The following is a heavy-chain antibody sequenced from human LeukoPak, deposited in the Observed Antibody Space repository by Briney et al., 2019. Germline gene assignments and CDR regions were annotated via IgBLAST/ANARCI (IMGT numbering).Heavy chain of an antibody. CDR1: GFTFSDHY. D-gene: IGHD5-18*01. V-gene: IGHV3-72*01. Sequence: GGSLRLSCAASGFTFSDHYMDWVRQGPGKRLEWVGRTRNKANSYSTEYAASVKGRFTISRDDSKNSLYLQMNSLKTEDTAVYYCAREEGYSYANFDYWGQGTLVTVSS. CDR3: AREEGYSYANFDY. CDR2: TRNKANSYST. J-gene: IGHJ4*02.